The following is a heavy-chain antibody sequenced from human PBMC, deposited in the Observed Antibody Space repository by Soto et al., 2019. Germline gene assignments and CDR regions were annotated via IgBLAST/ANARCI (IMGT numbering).Heavy chain of an antibody. J-gene: IGHJ4*02. CDR2: LSYDGRDY. Sequence: GGSLRLSCVASGFTFSRYAMHWVRQAPGKGLEWVAVLSYDGRDYYYADSVKGRSTVSRDNSRDTLYLQMNSLRTEDTAVYFCARDPSLEAKYYFDNWGQGTRVTVSS. V-gene: IGHV3-30*14. CDR1: GFTFSRYA. CDR3: ARDPSLEAKYYFDN.